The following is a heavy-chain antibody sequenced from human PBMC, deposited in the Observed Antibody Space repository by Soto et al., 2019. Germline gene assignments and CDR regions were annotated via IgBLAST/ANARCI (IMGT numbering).Heavy chain of an antibody. J-gene: IGHJ4*02. V-gene: IGHV4-30-4*01. Sequence: SETLSLTCTVSGGSISSGDYYWSWIRQPPGKGLEWIGYIYYSGSTYYNPSLKSRVTISVDTSKNQFPLKLSSVTAADTAVYYCARGSLEWSDFDYWGQGTLVTVSS. CDR3: ARGSLEWSDFDY. CDR1: GGSISSGDYY. D-gene: IGHD3-3*01. CDR2: IYYSGST.